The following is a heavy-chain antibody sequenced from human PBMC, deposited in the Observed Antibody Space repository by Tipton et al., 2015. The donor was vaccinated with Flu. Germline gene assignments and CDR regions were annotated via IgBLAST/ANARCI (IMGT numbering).Heavy chain of an antibody. CDR1: GGSISSSTYY. CDR2: IYYSGTT. J-gene: IGHJ4*02. D-gene: IGHD4-23*01. CDR3: ARETPRVAFDY. Sequence: TLSLTCTVSGGSISSSTYYWGWIRQPPGKGLEWVGNIYYSGTTYYNPSLQSRVTISADTSKNQFSLQLSSVTAADTAVYYCARETPRVAFDYWGQGTLVTVSS. V-gene: IGHV4-39*07.